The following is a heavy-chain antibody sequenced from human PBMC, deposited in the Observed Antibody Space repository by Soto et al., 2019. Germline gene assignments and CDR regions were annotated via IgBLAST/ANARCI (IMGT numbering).Heavy chain of an antibody. V-gene: IGHV3-23*01. Sequence: EVQLLESGGGLAQPGGSLRLSCAASGFSFSTFEMSWVRQAPGRGLEWVSFISDDGSRTYYADAVKGRFTISRDNSKHTLYLQMNSLTAEATAVYACVKGGWLDFWGQGTLVTVSS. CDR1: GFSFSTFE. CDR2: ISDDGSRT. J-gene: IGHJ5*01. D-gene: IGHD3-16*01. CDR3: VKGGWLDF.